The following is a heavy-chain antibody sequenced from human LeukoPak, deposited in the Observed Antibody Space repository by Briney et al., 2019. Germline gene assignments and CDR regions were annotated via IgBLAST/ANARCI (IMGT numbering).Heavy chain of an antibody. CDR2: IKSKTDGDTT. D-gene: IGHD3-10*01. CDR3: TTDPVEGPYYYGSGSYFNC. V-gene: IGHV3-15*01. Sequence: PGGSLRLSCAASGFTFSSYSMNWVRQVPGKGLEWVGRIKSKTDGDTTDYAAPVKGRFTISRDDSKNTLYLQMNSLKTEDTAVYYCTTDPVEGPYYYGSGSYFNCWGQGTLVTVSS. CDR1: GFTFSSYS. J-gene: IGHJ4*02.